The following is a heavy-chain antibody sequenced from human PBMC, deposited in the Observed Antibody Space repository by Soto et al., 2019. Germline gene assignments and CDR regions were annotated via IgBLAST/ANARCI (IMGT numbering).Heavy chain of an antibody. D-gene: IGHD6-13*01. V-gene: IGHV1-69*01. CDR3: ATPREQQLVTGWFDP. CDR1: GETFNTYA. Sequence: QVQLVQSGAEVKKPGSSVTVSCKASGETFNTYAISWVRQAPGQGLEWMGGIIPIFGTLSFAQQFQGRLTITADRSTNTAYMQLSSLTSEDTAVYYCATPREQQLVTGWFDPWGQGTLVTVSS. CDR2: IIPIFGTL. J-gene: IGHJ5*02.